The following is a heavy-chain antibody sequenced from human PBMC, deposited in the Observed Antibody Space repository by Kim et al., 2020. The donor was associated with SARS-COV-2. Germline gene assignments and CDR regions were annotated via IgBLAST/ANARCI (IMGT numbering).Heavy chain of an antibody. CDR3: AGRGGRWLPMYYFDY. Sequence: DSGKGRFTISRDNSKNPLYLQMNSLRAEDTAVYYCAGRGGRWLPMYYFDYWGQGTLVTVSS. J-gene: IGHJ4*02. D-gene: IGHD1-26*01. V-gene: IGHV3-23*01.